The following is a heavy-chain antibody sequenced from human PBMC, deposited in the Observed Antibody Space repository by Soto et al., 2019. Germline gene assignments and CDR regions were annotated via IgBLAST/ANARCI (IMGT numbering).Heavy chain of an antibody. J-gene: IGHJ6*02. D-gene: IGHD3-22*01. CDR1: GDTFSSYA. Sequence: QVQLVQSGAEVKKPGSSVKVSCKASGDTFSSYAISWVRQAPGQGLEWMGGIIPIFGTAYYAQKFQGRVTINADESTSTAYMELSSLRSEDTAVDYGARDGSGYRSRASPMDVWGQGTTVTVSS. V-gene: IGHV1-69*01. CDR3: ARDGSGYRSRASPMDV. CDR2: IIPIFGTA.